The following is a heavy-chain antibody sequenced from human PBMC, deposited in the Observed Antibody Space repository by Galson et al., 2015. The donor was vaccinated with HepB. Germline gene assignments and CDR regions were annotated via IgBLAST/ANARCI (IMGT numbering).Heavy chain of an antibody. J-gene: IGHJ4*02. CDR2: VSHHGRDT. V-gene: IGHV3-23*01. Sequence: SLRLSCAASGFTFGSYTMSWIRQTPGRRLEWVASVSHHGRDTYYADSVQGRSAVSRDNSNNTLFLEMKSLRVGDTARYFCAKSLTSGWYQYDCWGQGILVTVSS. CDR1: GFTFGSYT. D-gene: IGHD6-19*01. CDR3: AKSLTSGWYQYDC.